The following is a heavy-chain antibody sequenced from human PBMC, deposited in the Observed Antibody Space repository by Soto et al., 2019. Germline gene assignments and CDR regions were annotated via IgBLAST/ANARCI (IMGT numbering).Heavy chain of an antibody. CDR2: IYYSGST. D-gene: IGHD3-10*01. CDR1: GGSISSYY. CDR3: ARFPPHGSGSSSLSY. V-gene: IGHV4-59*01. Sequence: SETLSLTCTVSGGSISSYYWSWIRQPPGKGLEWIGYIYYSGSTNYNPSLKSRVTISVDTSKNQFSLKLSSVTAADTAVYYCARFPPHGSGSSSLSYWGQGTLVTVSS. J-gene: IGHJ4*02.